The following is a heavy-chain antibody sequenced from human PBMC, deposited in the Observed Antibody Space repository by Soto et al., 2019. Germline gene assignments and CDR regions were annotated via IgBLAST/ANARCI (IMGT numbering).Heavy chain of an antibody. V-gene: IGHV3-48*02. CDR2: ISSTSSTK. Sequence: GGSLRLSCAASGFTFSSHGMIWVRHAPGKGLEWVSYISSTSSTKSYADSVKGRFTISRDNAKNSLYLQMNSLRDEDTAVYYCARRITMVRGPYYYYGMDVWGQGTTVTVSS. CDR1: GFTFSSHG. CDR3: ARRITMVRGPYYYYGMDV. J-gene: IGHJ6*02. D-gene: IGHD3-10*01.